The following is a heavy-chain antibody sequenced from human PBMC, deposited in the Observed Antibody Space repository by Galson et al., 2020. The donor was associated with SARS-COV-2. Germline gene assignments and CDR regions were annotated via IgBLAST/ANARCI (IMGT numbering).Heavy chain of an antibody. V-gene: IGHV3-15*01. CDR2: IKSKPDGGTT. J-gene: IGHJ4*02. D-gene: IGHD3-22*01. CDR3: SWIYYDSGAY. CDR1: GFTFSNAW. Sequence: GESLKISCAASGFTFSNAWMSWVRQAPGKGLEWVGRIKSKPDGGTTDYAAPVKGRFTISRDDSKNTLYLQMNSLKTDDTAVYYCSWIYYDSGAYWGQGTLVTVSS.